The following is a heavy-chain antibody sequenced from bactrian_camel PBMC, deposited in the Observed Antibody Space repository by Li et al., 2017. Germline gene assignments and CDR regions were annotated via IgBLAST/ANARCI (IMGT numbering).Heavy chain of an antibody. J-gene: IGHJ4*01. V-gene: IGHV3S31*01. CDR3: ARQRYRGRCVSAFPAPVHYGY. Sequence: DVQLVESGGGSVQAGGTLRLSCVASGYVFSSVCMGWFRQAPGKEHEGVAAIDSDGDGKTSYAASVKGRFTISEDNAKFTLYLQMDDLKPEDSAMYYYARQRYRGRCVSAFPAPVHYGYWGQGTQVTVS. D-gene: IGHD4*01. CDR2: IDSDGDGKT. CDR1: GYVFSSVC.